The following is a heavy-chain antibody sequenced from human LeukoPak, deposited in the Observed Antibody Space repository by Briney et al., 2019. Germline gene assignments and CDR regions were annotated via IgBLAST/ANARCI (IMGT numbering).Heavy chain of an antibody. Sequence: SETLSLTCTVSGGSISSSYYYWGWIRQPPGKGLEWIGSIDYSGSTYYNPSLKSRVTISVDTSKNQFSLKLSSVTAADTAVYYCARLPSRHCSNTNCYSWFDPWGQGTLVTVSS. J-gene: IGHJ5*02. CDR2: IDYSGST. CDR3: ARLPSRHCSNTNCYSWFDP. D-gene: IGHD2-2*01. V-gene: IGHV4-39*01. CDR1: GGSISSSYYY.